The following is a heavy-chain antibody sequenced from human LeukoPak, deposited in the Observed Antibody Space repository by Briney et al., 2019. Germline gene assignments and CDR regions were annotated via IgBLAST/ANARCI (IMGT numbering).Heavy chain of an antibody. D-gene: IGHD2-2*01. J-gene: IGHJ6*03. CDR1: GGSFSGYY. Sequence: SETLSLTCAVYGGSFSGYYWSWIRQPPEKGLEWIGEINHSGSTNYNPSLKSRVTISVDTSKNQFSLKLSSVTAADTAVYYCATIPALNYYYYMDVWGKGTTVTVSS. V-gene: IGHV4-34*01. CDR3: ATIPALNYYYYMDV. CDR2: INHSGST.